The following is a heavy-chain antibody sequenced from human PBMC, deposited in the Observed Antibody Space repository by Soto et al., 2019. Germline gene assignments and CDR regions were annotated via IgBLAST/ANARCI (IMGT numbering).Heavy chain of an antibody. CDR2: ISSSSSYI. J-gene: IGHJ4*02. CDR1: GFTFSSYS. Sequence: GGSLRLSCAASGFTFSSYSINWVRQAPGKGLEWVSSISSSSSYIYCADSVKGRFTISRDNAKNSLYLQMNSLRAEDTAVYYCARAYCSGGSCYPFDYWGQGTPVTVSS. D-gene: IGHD2-15*01. V-gene: IGHV3-21*01. CDR3: ARAYCSGGSCYPFDY.